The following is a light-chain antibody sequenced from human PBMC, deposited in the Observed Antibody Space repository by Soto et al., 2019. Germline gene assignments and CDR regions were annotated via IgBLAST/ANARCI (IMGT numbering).Light chain of an antibody. CDR1: SSNIGSNT. CDR2: SNN. J-gene: IGLJ3*02. V-gene: IGLV1-44*01. Sequence: QAVVTQPPSASGTPGQRVTISCSGSSSNIGSNTVNWYQQLPGTAPKLLIYSNNQRPSGVPDRFSGSKSGTSAPLAISGLQSEDEADYYCAAWDDSLNGQWVFGGGTKLTVL. CDR3: AAWDDSLNGQWV.